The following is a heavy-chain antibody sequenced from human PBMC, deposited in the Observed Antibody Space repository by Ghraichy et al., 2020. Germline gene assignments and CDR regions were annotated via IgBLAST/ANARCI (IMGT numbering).Heavy chain of an antibody. CDR1: GFTFSSYS. D-gene: IGHD3-10*01. CDR3: ATVVGSGSDY. CDR2: ISSSSTI. Sequence: GGSLRLSCAASGFTFSSYSMNWVRQAPGKGLEWVSYISSSSTIYYADSVKGRFTISRDNAKNSLYLQMNSLRAEDTAVYYCATVVGSGSDYWGQGTLVTVSS. J-gene: IGHJ4*02. V-gene: IGHV3-48*01.